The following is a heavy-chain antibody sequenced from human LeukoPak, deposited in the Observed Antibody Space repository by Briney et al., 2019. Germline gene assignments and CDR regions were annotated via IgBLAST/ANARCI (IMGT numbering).Heavy chain of an antibody. J-gene: IGHJ4*02. CDR2: ISNYNGDT. D-gene: IGHD3-22*01. Sequence: ASVKVSCKASGYTFNSYGFSGVRQAPGQGLEWVGWISNYNGDTRYAQKFQGRVTMTTDTSTRTSNMELRNLGSDDTAVYYCARALYSDSSGYYPGLDHWGQGTLVTVSS. CDR1: GYTFNSYG. CDR3: ARALYSDSSGYYPGLDH. V-gene: IGHV1-18*01.